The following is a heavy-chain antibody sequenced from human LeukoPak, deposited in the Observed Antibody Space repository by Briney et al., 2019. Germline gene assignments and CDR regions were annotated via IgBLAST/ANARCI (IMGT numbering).Heavy chain of an antibody. CDR2: IYYSGNT. D-gene: IGHD2-2*01. CDR3: ARKGYCSSTSCYNFDY. J-gene: IGHJ4*02. V-gene: IGHV4-39*01. Sequence: SXTLSLTCTVSGGSISSSSYYWGWIRQPPGKGLEWIGSIYYSGNTYYNPSLKSRVTISVDTSKNQFSLKLNSVTAADTAVYYCARKGYCSSTSCYNFDYWGQGTLVTVSS. CDR1: GGSISSSSYY.